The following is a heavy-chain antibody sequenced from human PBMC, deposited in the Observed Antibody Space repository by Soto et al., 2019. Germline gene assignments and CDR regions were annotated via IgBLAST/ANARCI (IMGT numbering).Heavy chain of an antibody. J-gene: IGHJ1*01. Sequence: QITLKESGPSLVKPTQTLTLTCTFSGFSLTTGGEGVGWIRQPPGKALEWLTNNYWDDDKRYSPSLKSRLTITNGTPTDRVVLTMTDMDPVDTATYYCAHRGCSGGSGYGYFQQWGQGTLVIVGS. CDR1: GFSLTTGGEG. V-gene: IGHV2-5*02. D-gene: IGHD2-15*01. CDR2: NYWDDDK. CDR3: AHRGCSGGSGYGYFQQ.